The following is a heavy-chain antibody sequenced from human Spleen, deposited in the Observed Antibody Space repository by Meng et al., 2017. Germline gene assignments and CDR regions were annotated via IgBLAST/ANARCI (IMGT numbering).Heavy chain of an antibody. CDR2: INHSGST. V-gene: IGHV4-34*01. J-gene: IGHJ4*02. CDR3: ARGPTTMAHDFDY. Sequence: QVHLHQWGAALLKPSQTLSLTCVVSGGSFSDYYWSWIRQPPGKGLEWIGEINHSGSTNYNPSLESRATISVDTSQNNLSLKLSSVTAADSAVYYCARGPTTMAHDFDYWGQGTLVTVSS. CDR1: GGSFSDYY. D-gene: IGHD4-11*01.